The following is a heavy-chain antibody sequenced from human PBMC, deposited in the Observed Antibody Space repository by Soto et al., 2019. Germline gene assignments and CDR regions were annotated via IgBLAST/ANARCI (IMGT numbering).Heavy chain of an antibody. V-gene: IGHV3-7*01. D-gene: IGHD2-2*01. Sequence: GGSLRLSCAASGFTFSSYWMSWVRQAPGKGLEWVANIKQDGSEKYYVDSVKGRFTISRDNAKNSLYLQMNSLRAEDTAVYYCARDDIVVVPAAIVNDAFDIWGQGTMVTVSS. CDR2: IKQDGSEK. CDR3: ARDDIVVVPAAIVNDAFDI. J-gene: IGHJ3*02. CDR1: GFTFSSYW.